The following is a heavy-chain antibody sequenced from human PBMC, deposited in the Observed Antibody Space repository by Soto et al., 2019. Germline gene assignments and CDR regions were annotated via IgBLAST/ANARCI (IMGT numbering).Heavy chain of an antibody. CDR1: GFSFSSYT. V-gene: IGHV3-21*01. Sequence: GGSLRLSCEASGFSFSSYTMNWVRQAPGKGLEWVSSITSGSSSIYYADSVKGRFTISRDNARNSLYPQMNSLRAEDTAVYYCATDPNSTGSFGRFDYWGQGAQVTVSS. CDR2: ITSGSSSI. CDR3: ATDPNSTGSFGRFDY. J-gene: IGHJ4*02. D-gene: IGHD3-22*01.